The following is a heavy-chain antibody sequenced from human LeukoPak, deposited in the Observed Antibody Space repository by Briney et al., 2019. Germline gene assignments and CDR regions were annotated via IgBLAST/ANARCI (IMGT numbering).Heavy chain of an antibody. J-gene: IGHJ4*02. CDR1: GYTVTDYY. D-gene: IGHD3-22*01. CDR2: ITPNSGAT. Sequence: ASVKVSCKASGYTVTDYYMHWVRQAPGQGLEWMGWITPNSGATKYAQKFRGRVSMTRDTSINTAYMELSRLRSDDTAIYYYARVSRFYYDSSGDFDYWAREPWSPSPQ. CDR3: ARVSRFYYDSSGDFDY. V-gene: IGHV1-2*02.